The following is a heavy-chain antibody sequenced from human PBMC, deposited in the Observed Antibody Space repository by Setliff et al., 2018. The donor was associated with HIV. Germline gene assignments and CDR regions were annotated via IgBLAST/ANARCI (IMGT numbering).Heavy chain of an antibody. V-gene: IGHV3-11*04. CDR3: ARDGGICSSTSCEAIGAFDI. CDR1: GFSFSDYY. CDR2: ISSSGSTI. Sequence: GGSLRLSCAASGFSFSDYYMSWIRQAPGKGLEWVAYISSSGSTIYYADSVKGRFTISRDNAKNSLYLHMNSLRDEDTAVYFCARDGGICSSTSCEAIGAFDIWGQGTMVTVSS. J-gene: IGHJ3*02. D-gene: IGHD2-2*01.